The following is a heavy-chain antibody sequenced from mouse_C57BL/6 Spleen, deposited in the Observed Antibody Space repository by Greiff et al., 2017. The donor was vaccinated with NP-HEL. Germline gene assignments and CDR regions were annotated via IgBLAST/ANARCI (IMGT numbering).Heavy chain of an antibody. CDR3: ARERDGYLYAMDY. CDR1: GYTFTSYW. Sequence: QVHVKQPGAELVKPGASVKMSCKASGYTFTSYWITWVKQRPGQGLEWIGDIYPGSGSTNYNEKFKSKATLTVDTSSSTAYMQLSSLTSEDSAVYYCARERDGYLYAMDYWGQGTSVTVSS. D-gene: IGHD2-3*01. CDR2: IYPGSGST. J-gene: IGHJ4*01. V-gene: IGHV1-55*01.